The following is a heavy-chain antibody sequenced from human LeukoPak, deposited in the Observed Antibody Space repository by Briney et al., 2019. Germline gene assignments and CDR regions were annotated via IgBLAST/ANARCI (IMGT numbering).Heavy chain of an antibody. V-gene: IGHV1-24*01. CDR1: GYTLTELS. D-gene: IGHD3-16*02. CDR3: ATSLPDTGHLLPTD. J-gene: IGHJ4*02. Sequence: ASGKVSCKVSGYTLTELSMHWVRQAPGKGLEWMGGFDPEDGETIYAQKFQGRVTMTEDTSTDTAYMELSSLRSEDTAVYYCATSLPDTGHLLPTDWGQGTLVTVSS. CDR2: FDPEDGET.